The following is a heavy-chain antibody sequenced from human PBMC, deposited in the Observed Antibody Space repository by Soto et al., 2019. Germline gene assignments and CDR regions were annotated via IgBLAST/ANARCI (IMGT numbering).Heavy chain of an antibody. CDR1: GGSISSYY. J-gene: IGHJ4*02. CDR2: IYYSGST. V-gene: IGHV4-59*01. Sequence: SETLSLTCTVSGGSISSYYWNWIRQSPGKGLEWIAYIYYSGSTRYNPSLTSRVTISVDTAKNQFSLKLTSVTAADTAVYYCAREEGSYFPFDLWGQGTLVTVSA. D-gene: IGHD1-26*01. CDR3: AREEGSYFPFDL.